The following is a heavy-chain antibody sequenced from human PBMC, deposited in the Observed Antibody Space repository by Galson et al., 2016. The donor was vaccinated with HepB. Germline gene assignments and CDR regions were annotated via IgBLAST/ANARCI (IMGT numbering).Heavy chain of an antibody. J-gene: IGHJ6*02. Sequence: SLRLSCAASGFTVSSHYVSWVRQAPGKGLEWVSVIYNDGTTYYSDSVKGRFTISRDNSKNTVDLQMNSLRAEDTAVYYCARGTVDKPGMDVWGQGTTVTVSS. D-gene: IGHD1-1*01. CDR2: IYNDGTT. CDR3: ARGTVDKPGMDV. CDR1: GFTVSSHY. V-gene: IGHV3-66*01.